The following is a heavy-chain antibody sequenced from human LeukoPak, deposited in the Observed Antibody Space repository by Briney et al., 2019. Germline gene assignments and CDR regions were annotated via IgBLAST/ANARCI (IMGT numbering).Heavy chain of an antibody. J-gene: IGHJ4*02. Sequence: GGSLRLSCAASGFTFSSYWMSWVRQAPGKGLEWVANIKQDGSEKYYVDSVKGRFTISRDNAKNLLYLQMNSLRAEDTAVYYCASGGWFGEFSFDYWGQGTLVTVSS. CDR3: ASGGWFGEFSFDY. CDR1: GFTFSSYW. V-gene: IGHV3-7*03. CDR2: IKQDGSEK. D-gene: IGHD3-10*01.